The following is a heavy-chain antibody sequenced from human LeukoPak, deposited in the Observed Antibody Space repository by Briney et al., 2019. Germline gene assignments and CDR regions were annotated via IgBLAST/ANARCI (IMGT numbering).Heavy chain of an antibody. CDR3: ASSVYSGLDY. CDR2: IYYSGST. V-gene: IGHV4-59*07. CDR1: GGSISSHY. J-gene: IGHJ4*02. D-gene: IGHD1-26*01. Sequence: SDTLSLTCTVSGGSISSHYWSWIRQPPGKGLEWIGYIYYSGSTNYNPSLKSRVTISVDTSKNQFSLKLSSVTAADTAVYYCASSVYSGLDYWGQGTLVTVSS.